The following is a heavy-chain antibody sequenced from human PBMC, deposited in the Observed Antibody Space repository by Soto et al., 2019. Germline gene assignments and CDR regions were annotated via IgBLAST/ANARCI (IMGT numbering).Heavy chain of an antibody. CDR3: ARGLRNGGDSGLDP. J-gene: IGHJ5*02. Sequence: SETLSLTCAVYGGSFSGYYWSWIRQPPGKGLEWIGEINHSGSTNYNPSLKSRVTISVDTSKNQFSLKLSSVTAADTAVYYCARGLRNGGDSGLDPWGQGTLVTVSS. CDR1: GGSFSGYY. D-gene: IGHD2-21*02. V-gene: IGHV4-34*01. CDR2: INHSGST.